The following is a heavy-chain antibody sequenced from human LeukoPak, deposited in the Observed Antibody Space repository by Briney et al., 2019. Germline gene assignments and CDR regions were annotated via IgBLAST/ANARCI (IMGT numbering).Heavy chain of an antibody. Sequence: PGGSLRLSCAASGFTFSTFAMIWVRQPPGQGLEWVSSIFPSGGEIHYADSVKGRFTISRDSFKNTLYLQMNSLRPEDTAVYYCAKEGDYYGSGSYRDGFDIWGQGTRATVSS. CDR2: IFPSGGEI. J-gene: IGHJ3*02. CDR1: GFTFSTFA. V-gene: IGHV3-23*01. CDR3: AKEGDYYGSGSYRDGFDI. D-gene: IGHD3-10*01.